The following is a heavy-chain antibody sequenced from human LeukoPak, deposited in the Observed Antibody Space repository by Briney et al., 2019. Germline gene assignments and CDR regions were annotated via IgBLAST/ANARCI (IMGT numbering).Heavy chain of an antibody. V-gene: IGHV1-69*13. D-gene: IGHD2-2*01. Sequence: SVKVSCKASGGTFSSYAISWVRQAPGQELEWMGGIIPIFGTANYAQKFQGRVTITADESTSTAYMELSSLRSEDTAVYYCARAVEGMGYCSSTSCPYYFDYWGQGTLVTASS. CDR3: ARAVEGMGYCSSTSCPYYFDY. J-gene: IGHJ4*02. CDR1: GGTFSSYA. CDR2: IIPIFGTA.